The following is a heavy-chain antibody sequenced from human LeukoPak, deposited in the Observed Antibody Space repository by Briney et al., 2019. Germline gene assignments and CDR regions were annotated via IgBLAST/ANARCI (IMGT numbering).Heavy chain of an antibody. Sequence: PGGSLRLSCAASGFTFSSYGMHWVRQAPGKGLEWVAVISYDGSNKYYADSVKGRFTISRDNSKNTLYLQMNSLRAEDTAVYYCAKADGSGAGDYWDQGTLVTVSS. CDR3: AKADGSGAGDY. V-gene: IGHV3-30*18. CDR1: GFTFSSYG. CDR2: ISYDGSNK. J-gene: IGHJ4*02. D-gene: IGHD3-10*01.